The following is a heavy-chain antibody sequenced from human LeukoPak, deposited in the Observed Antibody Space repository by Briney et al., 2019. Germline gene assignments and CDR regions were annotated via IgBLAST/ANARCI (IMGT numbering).Heavy chain of an antibody. V-gene: IGHV4-59*01. CDR3: ASWGSSAFDY. Sequence: SETLSLTCTVSGCSISSYYWSWIRQPPGKGLEWIGYIYYSGSTNYNPSLKSRVTISVDTSKNQFSLKLSSVTAADTAVYYCASWGSSAFDYWGQGTLVTVSS. J-gene: IGHJ4*02. D-gene: IGHD3-16*01. CDR1: GCSISSYY. CDR2: IYYSGST.